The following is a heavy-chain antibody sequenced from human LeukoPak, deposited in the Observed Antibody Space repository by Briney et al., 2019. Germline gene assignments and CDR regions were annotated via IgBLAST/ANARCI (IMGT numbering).Heavy chain of an antibody. J-gene: IGHJ4*02. Sequence: ASVKVSCKASGYTFTGYYMHWVRQAPGQGLEWMGWINSNSGGTNYAQKFQGRVTMTRDMSISTAYMELSRLRSDDTAVYYCARDYYDSSGYRDYWGQGTLVTVSS. D-gene: IGHD3-22*01. CDR1: GYTFTGYY. CDR3: ARDYYDSSGYRDY. V-gene: IGHV1-2*02. CDR2: INSNSGGT.